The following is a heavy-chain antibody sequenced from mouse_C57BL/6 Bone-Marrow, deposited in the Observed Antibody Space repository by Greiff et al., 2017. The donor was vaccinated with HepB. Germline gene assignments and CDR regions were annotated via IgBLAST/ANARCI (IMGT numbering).Heavy chain of an antibody. Sequence: EVQVVESGGGLVKPGGSLKLSCAASGFTFSSYAMSWVRQTPEKRLEWVATISDGGSYTYYPDNVKGRFTISRDNAKNNLYLQMSHLKSEDTAMYYCARAPDGSSEAWFAYWGQGTLVTVSA. CDR3: ARAPDGSSEAWFAY. V-gene: IGHV5-4*01. CDR2: ISDGGSYT. J-gene: IGHJ3*01. CDR1: GFTFSSYA. D-gene: IGHD1-1*01.